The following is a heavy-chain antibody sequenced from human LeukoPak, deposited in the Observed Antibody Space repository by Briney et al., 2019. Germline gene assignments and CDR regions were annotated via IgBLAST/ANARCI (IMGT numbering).Heavy chain of an antibody. V-gene: IGHV4-61*02. D-gene: IGHD1-26*01. Sequence: SQTLSLTCTVSGGSISSGSYYWSWIRQPAGKGLEWIGRIYTSRSTNYNPSLKSRVTISVDTSKNQFSLKLSSVTAADTAVYYCARGGSIVGATIDYWGQGTLVTVSS. CDR1: GGSISSGSYY. CDR3: ARGGSIVGATIDY. CDR2: IYTSRST. J-gene: IGHJ4*02.